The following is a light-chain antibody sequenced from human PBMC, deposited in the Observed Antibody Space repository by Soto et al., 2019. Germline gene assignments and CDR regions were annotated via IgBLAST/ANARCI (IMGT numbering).Light chain of an antibody. CDR3: QQYNNWPPLT. CDR1: QDINSW. CDR2: GAS. Sequence: MTQSPSSLSASVGDRVTITCRASQDINSWLAWYQQKPGQAPRLLIYGASTRATGIPARFSGSGSGTDFTLTISSLQSEDFAVYYCQQYNNWPPLTFGGGTKVEIK. V-gene: IGKV3-15*01. J-gene: IGKJ4*01.